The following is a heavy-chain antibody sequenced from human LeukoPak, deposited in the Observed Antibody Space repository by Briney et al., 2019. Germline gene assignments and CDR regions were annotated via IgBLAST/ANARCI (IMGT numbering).Heavy chain of an antibody. CDR2: INSDGSST. CDR1: GFTFSSYW. V-gene: IGHV3-74*01. Sequence: GGSLRLSCAASGFTFSSYWMHWVRQAPGKGLVWVSRINSDGSSTSYADPVKGRFTISRDNAKNTLYLQMNSLRAEDTAVYYCAREDDGSWYGRLFDYWGQGTLVTVSS. CDR3: AREDDGSWYGRLFDY. D-gene: IGHD6-13*01. J-gene: IGHJ4*02.